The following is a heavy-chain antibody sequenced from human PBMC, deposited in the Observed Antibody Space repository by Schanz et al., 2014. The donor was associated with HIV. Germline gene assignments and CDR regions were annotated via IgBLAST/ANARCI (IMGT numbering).Heavy chain of an antibody. CDR1: GYNFGNLD. CDR3: ARDQNVISMVRGVMGGVDY. Sequence: QVWLVQSGAEVKKPGASVRVSCKASGYNFGNLDINWVRQATGQGLEWLGWMNPSSGGTNYAQKFQGRVTMTRDTSISTAYMELRRLRSDDTAVYYCARDQNVISMVRGVMGGVDYWGQGTLVTVSS. J-gene: IGHJ4*02. V-gene: IGHV1-2*02. CDR2: MNPSSGGT. D-gene: IGHD3-10*01.